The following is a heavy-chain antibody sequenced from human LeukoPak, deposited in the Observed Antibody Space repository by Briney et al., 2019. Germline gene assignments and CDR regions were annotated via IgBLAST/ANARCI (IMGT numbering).Heavy chain of an antibody. V-gene: IGHV3-48*01. CDR3: ARANFMVREPYYYGVDV. J-gene: IGHJ6*02. CDR1: GFTFSSYS. D-gene: IGHD3-10*01. CDR2: ISSSSSTI. Sequence: GGSLRLSCAASGFTFSSYSMNWVRQAPGKGLEWVSYISSSSSTIYYADSVKGRFTISRDSAKNSLYLQMNSLRAEDTAVYCCARANFMVREPYYYGVDVWGQGTTVTVSS.